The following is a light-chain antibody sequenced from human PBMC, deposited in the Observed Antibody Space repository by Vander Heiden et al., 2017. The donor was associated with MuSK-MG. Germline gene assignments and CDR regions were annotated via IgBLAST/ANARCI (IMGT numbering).Light chain of an antibody. CDR2: KER. Sequence: SYELPQPPSVSVSPGQTARTPCTVDALPKQYGYWYQQKAGQAPVLVIYKERERPSGIPERFSGTSSGTTGTLTSSGVQAEEEADYYCQSADSSGNDQVFGGGTKLTVL. CDR3: QSADSSGNDQV. V-gene: IGLV3-25*02. J-gene: IGLJ3*02. CDR1: ALPKQY.